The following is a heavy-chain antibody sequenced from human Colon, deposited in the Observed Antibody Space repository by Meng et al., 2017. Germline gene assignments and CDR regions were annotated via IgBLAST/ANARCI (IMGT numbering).Heavy chain of an antibody. CDR2: IFHSETS. Sequence: QVQLQESGPGLVKPSGTLSLTCAVSGASISGDNWWSWVRQTPGKGLEWLGEIFHSETSNYNPSLKSRVTISVDKSKNQFSLRLSSVTAADTAVYYCARRNSNNWIDPWGQGILVTVSS. V-gene: IGHV4-4*02. D-gene: IGHD2/OR15-2a*01. CDR1: GASISGDNW. J-gene: IGHJ5*02. CDR3: ARRNSNNWIDP.